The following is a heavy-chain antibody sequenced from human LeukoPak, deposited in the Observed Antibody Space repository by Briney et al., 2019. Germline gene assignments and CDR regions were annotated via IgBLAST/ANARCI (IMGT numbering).Heavy chain of an antibody. CDR1: GYTFTSYA. Sequence: ASVKVSCKASGYTFTSYAMHWVRQAPGQRLEWMGWINAGNGNTKYSQKFQGRATITRDTSASTAYMELSSLRSEDTAVYSCARGLTVTVWFDPWGQGTLVTVSS. CDR2: INAGNGNT. J-gene: IGHJ5*02. CDR3: ARGLTVTVWFDP. D-gene: IGHD4-11*01. V-gene: IGHV1-3*01.